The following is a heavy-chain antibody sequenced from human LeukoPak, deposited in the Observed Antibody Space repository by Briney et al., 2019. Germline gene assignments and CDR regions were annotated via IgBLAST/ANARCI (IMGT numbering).Heavy chain of an antibody. CDR1: GFTFSSYS. Sequence: GGSLRLSCAASGFTFSSYSMNWVRQAPGKGLEWVSSISSSSSYIYYADSVKGRFTISRDNAKNSLYLQMNSLRAEDTAVYYCARDLGGPDYYGSSGYYYAFDIWGQGTMVTVSS. J-gene: IGHJ3*02. V-gene: IGHV3-21*01. CDR2: ISSSSSYI. CDR3: ARDLGGPDYYGSSGYYYAFDI. D-gene: IGHD3-22*01.